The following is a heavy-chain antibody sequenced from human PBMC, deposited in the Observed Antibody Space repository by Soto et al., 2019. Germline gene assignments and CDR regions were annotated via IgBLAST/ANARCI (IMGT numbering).Heavy chain of an antibody. D-gene: IGHD2-15*01. V-gene: IGHV3-30-3*01. J-gene: IGHJ3*01. CDR2: ISFDGINK. Sequence: QVQLVESGGGVVQPGRSLRLACAASGFTFSRYHMHWVRQAPGKGLEWAAVISFDGINKYYADFVKGRFSISRDNAQNTLYLHMNSLTTEDTAVYYCARDRTFRWPDGFDVWGQGTMVTVSS. CDR3: ARDRTFRWPDGFDV. CDR1: GFTFSRYH.